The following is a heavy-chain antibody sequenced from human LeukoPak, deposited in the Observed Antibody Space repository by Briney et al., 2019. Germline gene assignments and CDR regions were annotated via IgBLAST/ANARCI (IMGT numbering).Heavy chain of an antibody. CDR3: ARGRPSYGSGTFYRPLEPNYMDV. Sequence: SETLSLTCTVSGYSISSGYYWGCIRQPPGKGLEWIGSIDQSGSTYYNPSLKSRVTISVDTSKNQFSLKLSSVTAADTAVYYCARGRPSYGSGTFYRPLEPNYMDVWGKGTTVTVSS. J-gene: IGHJ6*03. D-gene: IGHD3-10*01. CDR1: GYSISSGYY. CDR2: IDQSGST. V-gene: IGHV4-38-2*02.